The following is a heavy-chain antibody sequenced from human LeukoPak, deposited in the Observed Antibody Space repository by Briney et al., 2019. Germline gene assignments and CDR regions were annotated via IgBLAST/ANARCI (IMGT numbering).Heavy chain of an antibody. Sequence: ASVKVSCKASGYTFTSYGISWVRQAPGQGLEWMGGIIPIFGTANYARKFQGRVTITTDESTSTAYMELSSPRSEDTAVYYCARPYGDYGGDWFDPWGQGTLVTVSS. J-gene: IGHJ5*02. V-gene: IGHV1-69*05. CDR2: IIPIFGTA. CDR3: ARPYGDYGGDWFDP. D-gene: IGHD4-17*01. CDR1: GYTFTSYG.